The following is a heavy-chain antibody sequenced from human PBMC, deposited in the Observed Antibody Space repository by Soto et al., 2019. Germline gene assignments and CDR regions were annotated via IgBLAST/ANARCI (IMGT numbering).Heavy chain of an antibody. CDR3: AKDGSYYEFEY. CDR2: IFAGGTT. CDR1: GFTFSSYG. J-gene: IGHJ4*02. Sequence: PGGSLRLSCEASGFTFSSYGMTWVRQAPGKGLEWVSTIFAGGTTLYADSVKGRFTISRDNSQNTLYLQMNRLKADDTAVYYCAKDGSYYEFEYWGQGTQVTVSS. D-gene: IGHD3-10*01. V-gene: IGHV3-23*01.